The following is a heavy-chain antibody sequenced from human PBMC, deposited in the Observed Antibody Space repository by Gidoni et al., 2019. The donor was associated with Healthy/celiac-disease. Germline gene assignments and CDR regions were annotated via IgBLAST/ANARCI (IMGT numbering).Heavy chain of an antibody. CDR2: ISGSGGST. V-gene: IGHV3-23*01. D-gene: IGHD2-2*01. J-gene: IGHJ4*02. Sequence: EVQLLESGGGLVQPGGSLRLSCAASGFTFSSYAMSWVRQAPGKGLEWVSAISGSGGSTYYTDSVKGRFTISRDNSKNTLYLQMNSLRAEDTAVYYCAKGGLVGGLQSSCDYWGQGTLVTVSS. CDR3: AKGGLVGGLQSSCDY. CDR1: GFTFSSYA.